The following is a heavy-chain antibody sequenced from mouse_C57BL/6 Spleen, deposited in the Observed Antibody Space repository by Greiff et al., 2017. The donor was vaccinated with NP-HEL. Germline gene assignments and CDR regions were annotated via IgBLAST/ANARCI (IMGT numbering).Heavy chain of an antibody. Sequence: QVQLQQSGAELVKPGASVKLSCKASGYTFTSYWMHWVKQRPGQGLEWIGMINPNSGSTKDNEKFKSKATLTVDKSSSTAYMQLSSLTSEDSAVYYGARAPYGNHDYWGQGTTLTVSS. V-gene: IGHV1-64*01. CDR1: GYTFTSYW. D-gene: IGHD2-1*01. CDR2: INPNSGST. CDR3: ARAPYGNHDY. J-gene: IGHJ2*01.